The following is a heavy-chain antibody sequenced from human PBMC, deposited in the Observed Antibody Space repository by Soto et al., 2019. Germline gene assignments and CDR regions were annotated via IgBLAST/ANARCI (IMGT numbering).Heavy chain of an antibody. V-gene: IGHV4-59*12. CDR2: ICNSGTT. CDR1: GGSIRSYC. Sequence: SETLSLTCTVSGGSIRSYCWTWIRQPPGEGLEWIGCICNSGTTNYNPSLKSRVAISIDSQKSQFSLQLSSVTVADSGTYYCASYHFLDLRTGSRHYMDVWSRGTPVTVSS. D-gene: IGHD3-9*01. J-gene: IGHJ6*03. CDR3: ASYHFLDLRTGSRHYMDV.